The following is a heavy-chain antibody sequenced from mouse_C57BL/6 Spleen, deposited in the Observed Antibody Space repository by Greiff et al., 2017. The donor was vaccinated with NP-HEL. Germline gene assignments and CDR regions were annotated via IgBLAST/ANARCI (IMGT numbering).Heavy chain of an antibody. J-gene: IGHJ3*01. CDR1: GYSITSGYY. Sequence: EVQRVESGPGLVKPSQSLSLTCSVTGYSITSGYYWNWIRQFPGNKLEWMGYISYDGSNNYNPSLKNRISITRDTSKNQFFLKLNSVTTEDTATYYCARGSFAYWGQGTLVTVSA. CDR3: ARGSFAY. CDR2: ISYDGSN. V-gene: IGHV3-6*01.